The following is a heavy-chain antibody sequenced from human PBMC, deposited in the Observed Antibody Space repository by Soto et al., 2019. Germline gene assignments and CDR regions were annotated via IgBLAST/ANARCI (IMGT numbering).Heavy chain of an antibody. D-gene: IGHD1-26*01. Sequence: SETLSLTCAVYGGSFSGYYWSWIRQPPGKGLEWSGEINHSGSTNYNPSLKSRVTISVDTSKNQFSLKLSSVTAAHTAVYYWARTHRLYSGSYPYYYYGMDVWGQGTTVT. CDR1: GGSFSGYY. CDR3: ARTHRLYSGSYPYYYYGMDV. CDR2: INHSGST. V-gene: IGHV4-34*01. J-gene: IGHJ6*02.